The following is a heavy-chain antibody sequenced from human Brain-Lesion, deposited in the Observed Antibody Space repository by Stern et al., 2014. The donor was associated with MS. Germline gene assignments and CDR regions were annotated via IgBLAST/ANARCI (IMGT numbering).Heavy chain of an antibody. J-gene: IGHJ5*02. CDR2: IYYSGNT. CDR3: AGEEDIRYCSGGSCTGNWFDP. D-gene: IGHD2-15*01. Sequence: QLVQSGPGLVKPSETLSLTCTVAGGSVSSTSYAWAWIRQPPGKGLEWIGTIYYSGNTYYSPSLKSRLTISLETAKDQFFLQRRSVTAADTAVYYCAGEEDIRYCSGGSCTGNWFDPWGQGTLVTVSS. CDR1: GGSVSSTSYA. V-gene: IGHV4-39*01.